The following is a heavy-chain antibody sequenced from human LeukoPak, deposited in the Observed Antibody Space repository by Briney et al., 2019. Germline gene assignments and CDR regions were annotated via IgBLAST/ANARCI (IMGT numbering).Heavy chain of an antibody. Sequence: PGGSLRLSCAASGFTFRSYSMNWVRQAPGQGLEWVSSISSSNSLKYYADSVKGRFTISRDNSKSSLYLQMNSLRAEDTAVYYCARVPGDYWGQGTLVTVSS. V-gene: IGHV3-21*01. CDR2: ISSSNSLK. CDR1: GFTFRSYS. D-gene: IGHD3-10*01. J-gene: IGHJ4*02. CDR3: ARVPGDY.